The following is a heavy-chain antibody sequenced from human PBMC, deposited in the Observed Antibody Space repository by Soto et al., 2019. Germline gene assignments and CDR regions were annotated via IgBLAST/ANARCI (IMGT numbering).Heavy chain of an antibody. J-gene: IGHJ4*02. CDR2: INHSGST. D-gene: IGHD3-10*01. Sequence: SETLSLTCAVYGGSFSGYYWSWIRQPPGKGLEWIGEINHSGSTNYNPSLKSRVTISVDTSKNQFSLKLSSVTAADTAVYYCARSLGGYYGTGSYDFDFWGQGTLVTVSS. V-gene: IGHV4-34*01. CDR1: GGSFSGYY. CDR3: ARSLGGYYGTGSYDFDF.